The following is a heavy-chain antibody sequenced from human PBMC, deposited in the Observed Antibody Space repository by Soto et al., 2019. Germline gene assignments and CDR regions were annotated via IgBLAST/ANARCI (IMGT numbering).Heavy chain of an antibody. CDR1: GESLSTYS. J-gene: IGHJ2*01. Sequence: QVQLQQWGAGLLKASETLSLTCAVYGESLSTYSWTWIRQPPGKGLEWIGEINHSGSTSYNPSLKSRATISLDTSKNQFSLKVNSVTAADTAVFYCARGTREGWYFDLWGRGTPVTVSS. CDR2: INHSGST. CDR3: ARGTREGWYFDL. V-gene: IGHV4-34*01.